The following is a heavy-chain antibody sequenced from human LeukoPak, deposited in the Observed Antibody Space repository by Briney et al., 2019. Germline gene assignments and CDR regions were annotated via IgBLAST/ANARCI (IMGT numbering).Heavy chain of an antibody. CDR1: GFTFSSYS. D-gene: IGHD2-2*01. V-gene: IGHV3-7*01. CDR2: IKQDGSEK. CDR3: ARDGVPAATDY. J-gene: IGHJ4*02. Sequence: GGSLRLSCAASGFTFSSYSMNWVRQAPGKGLEWVANIKQDGSEKYYVDSVKGRFTISRDNAKNSLYLQMNSLRAEDTAVYYCARDGVPAATDYWGQGTLVTVSS.